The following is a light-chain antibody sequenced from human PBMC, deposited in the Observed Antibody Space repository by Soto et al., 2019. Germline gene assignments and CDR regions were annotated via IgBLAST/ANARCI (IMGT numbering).Light chain of an antibody. CDR1: SSDLGGYNY. J-gene: IGLJ2*01. V-gene: IGLV2-14*01. CDR2: EVS. Sequence: QSALTQPASVSGSPGQSITISCTGTSSDLGGYNYVSWYQQHPGKAHKLMIYEVSNRPSGVSNRFSGSKSGNTASLTISGLQAEDEADYYCSSYTSSSTPVVFGGGTKLTVL. CDR3: SSYTSSSTPVV.